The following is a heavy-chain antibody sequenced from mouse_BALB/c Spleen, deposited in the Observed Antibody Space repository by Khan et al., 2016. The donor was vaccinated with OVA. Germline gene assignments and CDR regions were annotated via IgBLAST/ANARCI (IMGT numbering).Heavy chain of an antibody. D-gene: IGHD2-12*01. J-gene: IGHJ3*01. Sequence: MQLEVSGPELVKPGASVKMSCKASGYTFTTYILYWVKQKPGQGLEWIGYINPYNDGIKYNEKFKGKATLTSDKSSSTAYMELSSLTSEDSAVYYGARKGYDSYDSWFAYWGQGTLVTVS. CDR1: GYTFTTYI. CDR2: INPYNDGI. CDR3: ARKGYDSYDSWFAY. V-gene: IGHV1S136*01.